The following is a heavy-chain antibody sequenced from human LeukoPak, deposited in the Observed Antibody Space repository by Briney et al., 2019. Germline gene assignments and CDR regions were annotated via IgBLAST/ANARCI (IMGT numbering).Heavy chain of an antibody. J-gene: IGHJ4*02. D-gene: IGHD3-9*01. CDR2: ISGSGAST. CDR1: GFTFSSCG. CDR3: ARDRYYYDILTGSDY. Sequence: PGGSLRLSCAASGFTFSSCGMSWVRQAPGRGLEWVSGISGSGASTYYADSVKGRFTISRDNSKNTLYLQMNSLRAEDTAVYYCARDRYYYDILTGSDYWGQGTLVTVSS. V-gene: IGHV3-23*01.